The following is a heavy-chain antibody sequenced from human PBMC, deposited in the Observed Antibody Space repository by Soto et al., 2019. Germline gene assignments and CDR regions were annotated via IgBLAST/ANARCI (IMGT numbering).Heavy chain of an antibody. V-gene: IGHV3-30*18. CDR3: AKGGRQWLVTSDFNY. Sequence: VQLVESGGGVVQPGRSLRLSCAASGFTFSDYAMHWVRQAPGKGLEWVAVVSHDGRNTHYADSVKGRFTISSDSSKNTGSLEMTSLRAEDTAVYYCAKGGRQWLVTSDFNYWGQGALVTVSS. CDR2: VSHDGRNT. J-gene: IGHJ4*02. D-gene: IGHD6-19*01. CDR1: GFTFSDYA.